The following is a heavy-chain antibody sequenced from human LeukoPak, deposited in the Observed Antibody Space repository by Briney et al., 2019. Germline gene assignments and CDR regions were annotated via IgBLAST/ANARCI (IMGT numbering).Heavy chain of an antibody. CDR3: VRGGWYFEY. D-gene: IGHD6-19*01. V-gene: IGHV3-7*04. CDR1: GFSLSGHW. J-gene: IGHJ4*02. CDR2: IKADGGEK. Sequence: PGGSLRLSCATSGFSLSGHWMNWVRQPPGKGLEWVANIKADGGEKYYVDSVKGRFTISRDDAKRTVDLQMDNMRAEDTAVYYCVRGGWYFEYCGQGTLVTVSS.